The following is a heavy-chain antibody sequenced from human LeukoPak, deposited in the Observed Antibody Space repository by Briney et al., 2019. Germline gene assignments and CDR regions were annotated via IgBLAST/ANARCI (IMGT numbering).Heavy chain of an antibody. CDR1: EYSFTNYW. J-gene: IGHJ5*02. V-gene: IGHV5-51*01. CDR2: IYPGDSDT. CDR3: TRLRISMVRGVILPRDNWFDP. D-gene: IGHD3-10*01. Sequence: GESLKISCKGSEYSFTNYWIGWVRQMPGKGLEWMGIIYPGDSDTRYSPSFQGQVTISADKSISTAYLQWTSLKTSDTAMYYCTRLRISMVRGVILPRDNWFDPWGQGTLVTVSS.